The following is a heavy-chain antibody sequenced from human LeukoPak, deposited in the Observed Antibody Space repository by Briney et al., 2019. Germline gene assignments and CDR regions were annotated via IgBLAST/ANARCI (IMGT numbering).Heavy chain of an antibody. Sequence: GGSLRLSCAASGFTFCDYAMHWVRQAPGKGLEWVSLISKDGGTTYYADSVKGRFTISRDHFKTLYLQMNSLRVDDTAFYYCAADPVPNNYVSSGARGYFDYWGQGVLVTVSS. CDR2: ISKDGGTT. V-gene: IGHV3-43*02. CDR1: GFTFCDYA. D-gene: IGHD2-15*01. CDR3: AADPVPNNYVSSGARGYFDY. J-gene: IGHJ4*02.